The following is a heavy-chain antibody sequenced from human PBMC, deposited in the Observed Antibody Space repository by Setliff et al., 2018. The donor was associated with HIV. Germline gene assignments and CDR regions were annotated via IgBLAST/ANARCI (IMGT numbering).Heavy chain of an antibody. CDR3: ARFTSGWYGQY. D-gene: IGHD6-19*01. Sequence: SETLSLTCNVPGGSISAYYWSWVRQPPGKRLEWIGYIHSNGGTAYNPSLKSRVTISVDTSKNQFSLKLTSVTIADTAVYYCARFTSGWYGQYWGQGTLVTVPQ. J-gene: IGHJ4*02. CDR2: IHSNGGT. CDR1: GGSISAYY. V-gene: IGHV4-59*01.